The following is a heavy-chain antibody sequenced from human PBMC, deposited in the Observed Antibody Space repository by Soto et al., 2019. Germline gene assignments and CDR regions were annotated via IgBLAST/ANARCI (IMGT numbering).Heavy chain of an antibody. CDR1: GYTFTAYY. V-gene: IGHV1-2*02. J-gene: IGHJ6*02. CDR3: ARNMDYYYGPGSGNGHGV. Sequence: QVQLVQSGAEVKEPGDSVRVSCEASGYTFTAYYIHWVRQVPGQGLEWMGWINPKFGDTTYAQDFQGRVTMTRDMSIITVYMELSRLTSDDTAIYYCARNMDYYYGPGSGNGHGVWGQGTTVTVFS. D-gene: IGHD3-10*01. CDR2: INPKFGDT.